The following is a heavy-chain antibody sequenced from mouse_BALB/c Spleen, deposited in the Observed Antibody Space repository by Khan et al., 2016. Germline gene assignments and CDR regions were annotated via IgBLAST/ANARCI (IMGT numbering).Heavy chain of an antibody. V-gene: IGHV2-2*02. CDR3: ARYDGYYLDY. J-gene: IGHJ2*01. D-gene: IGHD2-3*01. CDR2: IWSGGST. Sequence: QVQLQQSGPGLVQPSQSLSITCTVSGFSLTSYGVHWVRQSPGKGLEWLGVIWSGGSTDYNAAFISRLIISKDNSKSQVFFKMNSLQANDTAIYYCARYDGYYLDYWGQGTTLTVSS. CDR1: GFSLTSYG.